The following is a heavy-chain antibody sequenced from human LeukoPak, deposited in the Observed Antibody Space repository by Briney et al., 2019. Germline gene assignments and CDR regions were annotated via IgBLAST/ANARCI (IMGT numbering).Heavy chain of an antibody. J-gene: IGHJ4*02. CDR3: AKEFAYSGSFDY. Sequence: GGSLRLSCAASGFTFSSYAMSWVRQAPGKGLEWVSAISGSGGSTYYADSVKGRFTISRDNSKNTLYLQMNSQRAEDTAVYDCAKEFAYSGSFDYWGQGTLVTVSS. CDR1: GFTFSSYA. D-gene: IGHD6-19*01. CDR2: ISGSGGST. V-gene: IGHV3-23*01.